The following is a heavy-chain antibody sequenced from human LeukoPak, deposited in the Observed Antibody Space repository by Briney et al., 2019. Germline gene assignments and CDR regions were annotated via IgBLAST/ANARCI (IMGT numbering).Heavy chain of an antibody. CDR1: GFTFSAYW. Sequence: GGSLRLSCAASGFTFSAYWMAWVRQAPGKGLEWVANMKQDGREKHYVDSVKGRFTISRDNARNSLHLQMNSLRAEDSAVYYCARDGVGALDYWGQGTLVTVSS. CDR2: MKQDGREK. V-gene: IGHV3-7*01. D-gene: IGHD3-16*01. J-gene: IGHJ4*02. CDR3: ARDGVGALDY.